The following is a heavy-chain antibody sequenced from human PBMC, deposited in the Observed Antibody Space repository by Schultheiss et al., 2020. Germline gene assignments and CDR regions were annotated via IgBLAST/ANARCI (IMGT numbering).Heavy chain of an antibody. J-gene: IGHJ2*01. CDR2: ISSSSSYI. CDR1: GFTFSSYG. CDR3: AKVATVTLRGGYWYFDL. D-gene: IGHD4-17*01. V-gene: IGHV3-21*04. Sequence: GGSLRLSCAASGFTFSSYGMHWVRQAPGKGLEWVSSISSSSSYIYYADSVKGRFTISRDNAKNSLYLQMNSLRAEDTALYYCAKVATVTLRGGYWYFDLWGRGTLVTVSS.